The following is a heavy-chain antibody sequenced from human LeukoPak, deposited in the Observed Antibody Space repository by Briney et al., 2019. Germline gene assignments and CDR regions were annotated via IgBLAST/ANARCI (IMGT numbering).Heavy chain of an antibody. CDR3: TPSLYDILTGSDY. Sequence: GGSLRLSCAASGFTFSVSAMDWVRQASGKGLEWVGRIRSKANSYATEYAASVTGRFSISRDDSKNTAYLQLNSLKTEDTAVYYCTPSLYDILTGSDYWGQGTLVTVSS. V-gene: IGHV3-73*01. D-gene: IGHD3-9*01. CDR1: GFTFSVSA. J-gene: IGHJ4*02. CDR2: IRSKANSYAT.